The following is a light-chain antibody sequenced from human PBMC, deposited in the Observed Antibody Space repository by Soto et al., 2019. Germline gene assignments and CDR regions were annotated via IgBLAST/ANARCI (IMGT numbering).Light chain of an antibody. Sequence: QSVLTQPPSVSGAPGPRVTISCTGSTSNIGAGYDVHWYQQLPGTAPKLLIHSNNNRPSGVPDRFSGSKSGTSASLAITVLQAEDEADYYGQSYDSSLSTSVFGGGTKRTV. J-gene: IGLJ3*02. CDR3: QSYDSSLSTSV. CDR2: SNN. V-gene: IGLV1-40*01. CDR1: TSNIGAGYD.